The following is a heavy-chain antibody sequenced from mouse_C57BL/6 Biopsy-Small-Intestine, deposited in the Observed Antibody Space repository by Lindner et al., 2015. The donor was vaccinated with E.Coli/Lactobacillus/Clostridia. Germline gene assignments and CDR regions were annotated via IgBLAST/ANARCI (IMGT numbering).Heavy chain of an antibody. J-gene: IGHJ4*01. CDR1: GDTFTTSG. V-gene: IGHV1-4*01. Sequence: SVKVSCKASGDTFTTSGFSWVRQAPGQGLEWMGWISASNGNTNYGQKFRGRVIMTTDTSTNTAYMELTSLRSDDTAVYYCARADSGTYSIYYYWGQGTLVTVSS. CDR2: ISASNGNT. CDR3: ARADSGTYSIYYY. D-gene: IGHD1-1*01.